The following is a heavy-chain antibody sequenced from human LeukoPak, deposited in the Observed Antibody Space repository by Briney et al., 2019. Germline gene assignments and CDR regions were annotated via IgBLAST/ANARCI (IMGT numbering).Heavy chain of an antibody. CDR2: ISTGSNYI. J-gene: IGHJ4*02. Sequence: GGSLRLSCAASGFTFSFYNMNWVRQAPGKGLEWVSSISTGSNYIYYTDSVKGRFTLSRDNAKNSLYLQMNSLGAEDTAVYYCARAHGTGGLPYYIDYWGQGALVTVSS. D-gene: IGHD3-10*01. V-gene: IGHV3-21*04. CDR1: GFTFSFYN. CDR3: ARAHGTGGLPYYIDY.